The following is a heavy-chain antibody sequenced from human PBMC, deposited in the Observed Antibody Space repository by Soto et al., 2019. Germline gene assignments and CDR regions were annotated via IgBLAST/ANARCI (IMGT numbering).Heavy chain of an antibody. CDR1: AGSIVTSNW. V-gene: IGHV4-4*02. CDR3: SRRFLRLGEPFDY. CDR2: IFHTGTT. D-gene: IGHD3-16*01. Sequence: TSETLSLTCAVSAGSIVTSNWWTWVRQPPGKGLEWIGEIFHTGTTNYNPSLKSRVTISLDKSTSRFSLNLSSLTAADTAVYYCSRRFLRLGEPFDYWGQGTLVTVSS. J-gene: IGHJ4*02.